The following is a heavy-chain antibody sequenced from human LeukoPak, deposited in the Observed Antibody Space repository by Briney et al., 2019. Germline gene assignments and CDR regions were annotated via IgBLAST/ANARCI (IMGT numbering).Heavy chain of an antibody. CDR2: IYPSDSDT. CDR1: GYKFTSYW. J-gene: IGHJ4*02. CDR3: ARSPHLITAFDY. Sequence: GESLKISCKASGYKFTSYWIGWVRQVPGKGLEWMGIIYPSDSDTRYSPSFQGQVTISADKSISTAYLQWSSLKASDTAMYYCARSPHLITAFDYWGQGTLVTVSS. D-gene: IGHD3-22*01. V-gene: IGHV5-51*01.